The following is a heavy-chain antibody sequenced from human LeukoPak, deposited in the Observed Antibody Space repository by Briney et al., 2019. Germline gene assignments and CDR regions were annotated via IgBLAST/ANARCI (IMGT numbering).Heavy chain of an antibody. J-gene: IGHJ4*02. CDR1: GYTFTGYY. Sequence: ASVKVSCKASGYTFTGYYMHWVRQAPGQGLEWMGWINPNSGGTNYAQKFQGWVTMTRDTSISTAYMELSRLRSDDTAVYYCARDRVLSGSGSYYEPLFFSVWGQGTLVTVSS. D-gene: IGHD3-10*01. CDR3: ARDRVLSGSGSYYEPLFFSV. V-gene: IGHV1-2*04. CDR2: INPNSGGT.